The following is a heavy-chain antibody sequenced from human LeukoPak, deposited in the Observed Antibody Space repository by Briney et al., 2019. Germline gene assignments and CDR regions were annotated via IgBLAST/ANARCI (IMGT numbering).Heavy chain of an antibody. CDR2: NYHSGST. CDR1: GYSISSGYY. Sequence: SETLSLTCTVSGYSISSGYYWGWIRQPPGKGLEWFGSNYHSGSTYYNPTLKSRVTISVDTSKNQFSLQLSSVTAADTAVYYCARASYCSSTSCYYEGAFDIWGQGTMVTVSS. J-gene: IGHJ3*02. V-gene: IGHV4-38-2*02. CDR3: ARASYCSSTSCYYEGAFDI. D-gene: IGHD2-2*01.